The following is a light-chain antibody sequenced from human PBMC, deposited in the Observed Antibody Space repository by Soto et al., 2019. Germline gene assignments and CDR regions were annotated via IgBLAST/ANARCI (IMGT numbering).Light chain of an antibody. CDR2: DAS. Sequence: ILMTQSPATLSVSPGERATLSCRASQSVSNNLAWYQQKPGQAPRLLIYDASTRATGILARFSGSGSGTEFTLTISGLQSEDFAVYSCQQYNIWPPWTFGQRTKVEVK. J-gene: IGKJ1*01. V-gene: IGKV3-15*01. CDR3: QQYNIWPPWT. CDR1: QSVSNN.